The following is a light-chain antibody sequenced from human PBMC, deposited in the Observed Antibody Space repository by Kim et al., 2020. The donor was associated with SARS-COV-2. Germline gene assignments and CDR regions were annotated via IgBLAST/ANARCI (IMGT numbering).Light chain of an antibody. J-gene: IGKJ4*01. Sequence: DIQMTQSPSSLSASVGDRVTITCQASQDIRIYLNWYQQKPGKAPKLLIYDAFDLETGVPSRFSGSGSGTHFTFTITSLQAEDFSPYICEHNEGLPLTLGGGTKGDIK. CDR3: EHNEGLPLT. CDR2: DAF. V-gene: IGKV1-33*01. CDR1: QDIRIY.